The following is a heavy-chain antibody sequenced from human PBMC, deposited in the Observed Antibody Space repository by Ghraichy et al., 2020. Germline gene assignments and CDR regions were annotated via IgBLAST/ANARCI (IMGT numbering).Heavy chain of an antibody. V-gene: IGHV3-7*01. CDR2: IKQDGSEK. J-gene: IGHJ5*02. Sequence: GGSLRLSCAASGFTFSSYWMSWVRQAPGKGLEWVANIKQDGSEKYYVDSVKGRFTISRDNAKNSLYLQMNSLRAEDTAVYYCASLSLYYDFWSGSWFDPWGQGTLVTVSS. CDR3: ASLSLYYDFWSGSWFDP. D-gene: IGHD3-3*01. CDR1: GFTFSSYW.